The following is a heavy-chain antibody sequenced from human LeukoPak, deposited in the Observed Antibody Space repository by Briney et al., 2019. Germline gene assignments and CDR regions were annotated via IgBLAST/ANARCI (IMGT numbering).Heavy chain of an antibody. CDR1: GESFSGYY. V-gene: IGHV4-34*01. CDR3: ARGLKGDYAHPDDHELNFDY. J-gene: IGHJ4*02. D-gene: IGHD4-17*01. CDR2: INHSGST. Sequence: PSETLSLTCAVYGESFSGYYWSWIRQPPGKGLEWIGEINHSGSTNYNPSLKSRVNISEDTSKNQFSLKLSSVTAADTAVYYCARGLKGDYAHPDDHELNFDYWGQGTLVTVSS.